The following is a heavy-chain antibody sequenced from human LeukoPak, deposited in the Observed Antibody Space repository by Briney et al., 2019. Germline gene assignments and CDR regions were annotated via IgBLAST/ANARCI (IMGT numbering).Heavy chain of an antibody. D-gene: IGHD3-22*01. J-gene: IGHJ4*02. V-gene: IGHV1-2*02. CDR3: ARGPSRNYYDSSGYYPMDY. Sequence: GASVKVSCKASGYTFTGYYMHWVRQAPGQGLEWMGWINPNSGGTNYAQKFQGRVTMTRDTSISTAYMELSRLRSDDTAVYYCARGPSRNYYDSSGYYPMDYWGQGTLVTVSS. CDR1: GYTFTGYY. CDR2: INPNSGGT.